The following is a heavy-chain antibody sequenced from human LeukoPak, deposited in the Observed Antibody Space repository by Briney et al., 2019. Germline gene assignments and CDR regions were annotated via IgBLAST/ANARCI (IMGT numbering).Heavy chain of an antibody. CDR3: ARNILFAFDI. J-gene: IGHJ3*02. CDR1: GLTVSSSY. CDR2: IYNDGSK. Sequence: GGSLRLSCAASGLTVSSSYMSWVRQAPGKGLEWVSIIYNDGSKYYADSMKGRFTISRDNSKNTLYLQVNSLRAEDTAMYYCARNILFAFDIWGQGTIVTVSS. V-gene: IGHV3-53*01.